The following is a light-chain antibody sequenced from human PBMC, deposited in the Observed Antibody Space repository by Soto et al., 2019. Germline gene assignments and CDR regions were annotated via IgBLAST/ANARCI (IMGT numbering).Light chain of an antibody. CDR3: QSYDSSLRGYV. CDR1: SSNFGAGND. J-gene: IGLJ1*01. Sequence: QSVLTQPPSVSGAPGQRVTISCTGSSSNFGAGNDVQWYQQLPGTAPKLLIFGNNNRPSGVPDRFAGSKSGTSASLTISGLQAEDEADYCCQSYDSSLRGYVFGTGTQLTVL. V-gene: IGLV1-40*01. CDR2: GNN.